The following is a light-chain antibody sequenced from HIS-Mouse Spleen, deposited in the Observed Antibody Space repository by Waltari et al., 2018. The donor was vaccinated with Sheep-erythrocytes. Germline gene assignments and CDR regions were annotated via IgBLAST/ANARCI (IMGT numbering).Light chain of an antibody. Sequence: QSALTQPRSVSGSPGQSVTIPCTGTSHHVGGYHDLPWYQHHPGKAPKLMIYDVSKRPSGVPDRFSGSKSGNTASLTISGLQAEDEADYYCCSYAGSYNHVFATGTKVTVL. V-gene: IGLV2-11*01. CDR2: DVS. CDR1: SHHVGGYHD. CDR3: CSYAGSYNHV. J-gene: IGLJ1*01.